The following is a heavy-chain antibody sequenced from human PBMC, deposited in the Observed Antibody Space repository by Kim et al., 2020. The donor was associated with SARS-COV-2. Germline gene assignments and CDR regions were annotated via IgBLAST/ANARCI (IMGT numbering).Heavy chain of an antibody. J-gene: IGHJ2*01. CDR2: NKCTT. CDR3: APLTLHL. Sequence: NKCTTDDAASVRGRFTISRDGSKNSLYLQMNSLKTEDTAVYYCAPLTLHLWGPGTRVTVSS. D-gene: IGHD3-10*01. V-gene: IGHV3-72*01.